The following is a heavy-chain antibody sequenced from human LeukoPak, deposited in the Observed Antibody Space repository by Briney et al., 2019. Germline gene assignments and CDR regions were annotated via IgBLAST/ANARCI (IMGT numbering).Heavy chain of an antibody. CDR3: ARMVPEYSSSWDGLFDY. CDR1: GGPISSSSYY. J-gene: IGHJ4*02. CDR2: IYYSGST. V-gene: IGHV4-39*01. D-gene: IGHD6-13*01. Sequence: SETLSLTCTVSGGPISSSSYYWGWIRQPPGKGLEWIGSIYYSGSTYYNPSLKSRVTISVDTSKNQFSLKLSSVTAADTAVYYCARMVPEYSSSWDGLFDYWGQGTLVTVSS.